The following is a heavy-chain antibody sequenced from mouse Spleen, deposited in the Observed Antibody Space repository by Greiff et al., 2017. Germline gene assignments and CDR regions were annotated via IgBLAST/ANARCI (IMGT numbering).Heavy chain of an antibody. Sequence: QVQLKQSGAELVKPGASVKLSCKASGYTFTSYYMYWVKQRPGQGLEWIGEINPSNGGTNFNEKFKSKATLTVDKSSSTAYMQLSSLTSEDSAVYYCTRDYGSSYGYFDVWGAGTTVTVSS. CDR2: INPSNGGT. D-gene: IGHD1-1*01. J-gene: IGHJ1*01. CDR1: GYTFTSYY. CDR3: TRDYGSSYGYFDV. V-gene: IGHV1S81*02.